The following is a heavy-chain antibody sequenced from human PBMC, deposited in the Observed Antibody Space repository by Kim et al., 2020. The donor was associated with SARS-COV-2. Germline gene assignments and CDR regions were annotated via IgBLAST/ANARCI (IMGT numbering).Heavy chain of an antibody. Sequence: GGSLRLSCAASGFTFSSYEMNWVRQAPGKGLEWVSYISSRGMTKYYADSVKGRFTISRDNAKNSVYLQMNSLRAEDTAVYYCARTGSGRGNYFDYWVQGILVTVSS. V-gene: IGHV3-48*03. CDR3: ARTGSGRGNYFDY. CDR2: ISSRGMTK. CDR1: GFTFSSYE. D-gene: IGHD2-15*01. J-gene: IGHJ4*02.